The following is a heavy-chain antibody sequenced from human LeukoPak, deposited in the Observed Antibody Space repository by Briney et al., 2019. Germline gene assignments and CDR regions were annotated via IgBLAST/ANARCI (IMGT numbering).Heavy chain of an antibody. CDR2: IYDSGST. J-gene: IGHJ6*02. CDR3: ARDRSAAGTIYGMDV. Sequence: PSETLSLTCTVSGGSIRSSYYYWGWIRQPPGKGLEWIGSIYDSGSTYYNPSLKSRVTISVDTSKNQFSLKLNSVTAADTAVYYCARDRSAAGTIYGMDVWGQGTTVTVSS. D-gene: IGHD6-13*01. V-gene: IGHV4-39*02. CDR1: GGSIRSSYYY.